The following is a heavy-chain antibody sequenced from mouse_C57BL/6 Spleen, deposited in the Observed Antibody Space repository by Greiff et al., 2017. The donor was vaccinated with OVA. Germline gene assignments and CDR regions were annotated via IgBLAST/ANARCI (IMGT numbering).Heavy chain of an antibody. D-gene: IGHD1-1*01. CDR2: INPNNGTT. Sequence: VQLKESGPELVKPGASVKISCKASGYTFTDYNMNWVKQSNGQSLEWIGEINPNNGTTSYNQKFKGKATLTVDQSSSTAYMQLNSLTSEDSADYYCASTTVDAMDYWGQGTSVTVSS. CDR1: GYTFTDYN. J-gene: IGHJ4*01. CDR3: ASTTVDAMDY. V-gene: IGHV1-39*01.